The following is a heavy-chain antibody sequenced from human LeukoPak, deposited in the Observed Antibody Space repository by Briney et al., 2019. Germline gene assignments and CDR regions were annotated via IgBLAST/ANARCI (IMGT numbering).Heavy chain of an antibody. CDR3: ARAPEYQLLYGNYFDY. CDR2: ITSGSTI. Sequence: GGSLRLSCAASEFTFSSYSMNWIRQAPGKGLEWVSYITSGSTIYYADSVKGRFTISRDNAKNSLYLQMNSLRAEDTAVYYCARAPEYQLLYGNYFDYWGQGTLVTVSS. J-gene: IGHJ4*02. V-gene: IGHV3-48*04. D-gene: IGHD2-2*02. CDR1: EFTFSSYS.